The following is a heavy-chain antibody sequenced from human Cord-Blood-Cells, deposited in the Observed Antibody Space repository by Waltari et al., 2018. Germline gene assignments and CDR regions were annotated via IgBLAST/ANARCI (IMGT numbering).Heavy chain of an antibody. CDR1: GFSLSTSGMR. Sequence: QVTLKESGPALVKPTQTLTLTCTFSGFSLSTSGMRVSWIRQPPGKALEWLARIDWDDDKFYSTSLNTRLTSSKDTSKNQVVLTMTNMDPVDTATYYCARTNPYSSSWYYFDYWGQGTLVTVSS. D-gene: IGHD6-13*01. J-gene: IGHJ4*02. V-gene: IGHV2-70*04. CDR3: ARTNPYSSSWYYFDY. CDR2: IDWDDDK.